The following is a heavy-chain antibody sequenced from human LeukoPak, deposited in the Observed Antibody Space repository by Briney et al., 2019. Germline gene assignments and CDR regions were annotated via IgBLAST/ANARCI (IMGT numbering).Heavy chain of an antibody. J-gene: IGHJ4*02. CDR1: GFTFSSYG. CDR2: IWYDGSNK. Sequence: PGGSLRLSCAASGFTFSSYGMHWVRQAPGKGLEWVAVIWYDGSNKYYADSVKGRFTISRDNSKNTLYLQMNSLRAEDTAVYYCAKDSYPSGSYYYYFDYWGQGTLVTVSS. CDR3: AKDSYPSGSYYYYFDY. V-gene: IGHV3-33*06. D-gene: IGHD1-26*01.